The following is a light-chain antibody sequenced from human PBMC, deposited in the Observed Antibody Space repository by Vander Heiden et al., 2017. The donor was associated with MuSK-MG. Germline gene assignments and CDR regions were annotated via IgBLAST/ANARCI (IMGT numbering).Light chain of an antibody. CDR2: EVT. J-gene: IGLJ2*01. V-gene: IGLV2-8*01. CDR3: IPYSGSTHVV. Sequence: SWYQQHPGNPPNLMIYEVTKRPSGVPARFSGSKSANTASPPVSGLQAADEAHDYCIPYSGSTHVVIGGGTKLIVL.